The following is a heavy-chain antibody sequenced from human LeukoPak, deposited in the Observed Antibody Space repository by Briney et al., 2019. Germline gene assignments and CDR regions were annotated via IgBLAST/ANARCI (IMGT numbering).Heavy chain of an antibody. CDR3: ARHAAVEGSSGWSPLWWFDP. J-gene: IGHJ5*02. CDR1: GGSTSSYY. Sequence: SETLSLTCTVSGGSTSSYYWSWIRQPPGKGLEWIGDISYSGSTNYNPSLKSRVTISVDTSKNQFSLKLSSVTAADTAVYYCARHAAVEGSSGWSPLWWFDPWGQGTLVTVSS. V-gene: IGHV4-59*08. D-gene: IGHD6-19*01. CDR2: ISYSGST.